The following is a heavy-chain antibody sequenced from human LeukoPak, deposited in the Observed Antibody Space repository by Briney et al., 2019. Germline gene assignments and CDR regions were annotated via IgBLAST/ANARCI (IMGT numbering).Heavy chain of an antibody. CDR1: GGSISSSNW. V-gene: IGHV4-4*02. J-gene: IGHJ4*02. D-gene: IGHD3-22*01. CDR2: IYHSGST. CDR3: ARVPIVVVTYFDY. Sequence: SGTLSLTCAVSGGSISSSNWWSWVRQPPGKGLEWIGEIYHSGSTNYNPSLKSRVTISVDKSKNQFSLKLSSVTAADTAVYYCARVPIVVVTYFDYWGQGTLVTVSS.